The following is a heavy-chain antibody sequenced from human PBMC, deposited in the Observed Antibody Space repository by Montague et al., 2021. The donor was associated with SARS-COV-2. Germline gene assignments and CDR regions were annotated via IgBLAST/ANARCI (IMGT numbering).Heavy chain of an antibody. D-gene: IGHD3-10*01. V-gene: IGHV3-30*18. CDR2: ISYEGSQK. CDR3: AKASEVFWLGQFARDAFDI. J-gene: IGHJ3*02. Sequence: RLSWSASGFTLNNYGIHWVRQAPGKGLEWVAVISYEGSQKFFSDSVKGRLAISRDSAQRTVFLQMNSLRVDDTAVYHCAKASEVFWLGQFARDAFDIWGQGTTVVVSS. CDR1: GFTLNNYG.